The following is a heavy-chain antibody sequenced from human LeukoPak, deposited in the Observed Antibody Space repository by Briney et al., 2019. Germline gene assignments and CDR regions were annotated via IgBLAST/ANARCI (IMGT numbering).Heavy chain of an antibody. CDR3: ARDEQGTVVTPGYFDS. D-gene: IGHD2-21*02. J-gene: IGHJ4*02. Sequence: GASVKVSCKASGYTFTSYVINCVRQAPGQGLEWMAWISTYNGNTNYAQKLQGRVTMTTDTSTSTAYMELRSLRSDDTAVYYCARDEQGTVVTPGYFDSWGQGTLVTVSS. CDR2: ISTYNGNT. CDR1: GYTFTSYV. V-gene: IGHV1-18*01.